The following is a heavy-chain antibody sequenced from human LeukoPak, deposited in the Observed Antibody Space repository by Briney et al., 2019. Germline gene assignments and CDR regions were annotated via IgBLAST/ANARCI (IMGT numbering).Heavy chain of an antibody. CDR1: GGSISSSNW. CDR2: IYHSGST. V-gene: IGHV4-4*02. CDR3: ARGWGDGVDLGY. J-gene: IGHJ4*02. D-gene: IGHD2-8*01. Sequence: IPSGTLSLTCAVSGGSISSSNWWSWVRQPPGKGLEWIGEIYHSGSTNYNPSLKSRVSISVDTSKNQFSLKLSSVTAADTAVYYCARGWGDGVDLGYWGQGTLVTVSS.